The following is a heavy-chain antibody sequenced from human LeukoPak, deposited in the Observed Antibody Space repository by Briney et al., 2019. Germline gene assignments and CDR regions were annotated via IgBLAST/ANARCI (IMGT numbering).Heavy chain of an antibody. CDR1: GFTFDDYG. CDR2: INWNGGNT. J-gene: IGHJ5*02. Sequence: GSLRLSCAASGFTFDDYGMSWVRQGPGKGLEWVSGINWNGGNTGYADSVKGRFNIFRDNAKNSLYLEMDSLRVEDTALYYCARTSDGNWFDPWGQGTLVTVSS. CDR3: ARTSDGNWFDP. D-gene: IGHD1-26*01. V-gene: IGHV3-20*04.